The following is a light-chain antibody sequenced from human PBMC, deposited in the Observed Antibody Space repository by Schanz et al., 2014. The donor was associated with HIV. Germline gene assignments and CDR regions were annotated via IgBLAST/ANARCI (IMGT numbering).Light chain of an antibody. CDR1: QSVNNY. Sequence: EIVLTQSPATLSVSPGERATLSCRAGQSVNNYLAWYQQKPGQTPRLLIYGASSRATGVPDRFSGSGSGTDFTLTISSLEPEDFAVYYCLQRSSWPITFGPGTRLEIK. V-gene: IGKV3-11*01. J-gene: IGKJ5*01. CDR3: LQRSSWPIT. CDR2: GAS.